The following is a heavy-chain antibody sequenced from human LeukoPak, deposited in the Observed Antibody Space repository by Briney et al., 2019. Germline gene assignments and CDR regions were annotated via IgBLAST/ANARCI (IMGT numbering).Heavy chain of an antibody. CDR3: ARCYFIATRLLWFDP. CDR1: GGSFSGYY. V-gene: IGHV4-34*01. Sequence: SETLSLTCAVYGGSFSGYYWSWIRQPPGKGLEWIGEINHSGSTYYNPSLKSRVTMSVDTSKNLSSLKLSSVTAADTAVFYCARCYFIATRLLWFDPWGQGSLVTVSS. D-gene: IGHD6-6*01. J-gene: IGHJ5*02. CDR2: INHSGST.